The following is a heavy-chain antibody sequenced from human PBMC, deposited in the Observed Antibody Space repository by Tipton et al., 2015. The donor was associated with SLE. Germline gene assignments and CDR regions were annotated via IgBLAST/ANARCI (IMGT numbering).Heavy chain of an antibody. V-gene: IGHV4-4*02. J-gene: IGHJ6*02. CDR3: ARHVGVAYYYAMDV. Sequence: TLSLTCAVSGGSIRSSNWWSWVRQPPGKGLEWIGEIHHSGSTNSNPSLKSRVTISVDKSKNQFSLRLSSVTAADTAMYYCARHVGVAYYYAMDVWGQGTTVVISS. CDR1: GGSIRSSNW. D-gene: IGHD2-15*01. CDR2: IHHSGST.